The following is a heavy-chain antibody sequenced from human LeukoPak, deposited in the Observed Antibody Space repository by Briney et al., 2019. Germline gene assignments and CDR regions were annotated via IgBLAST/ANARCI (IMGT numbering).Heavy chain of an antibody. CDR3: AKRPYYYDSSGYYYGD. D-gene: IGHD3-22*01. Sequence: ASVKVSCKGSGYNFYRYGVSWVRQAPGQGLEWMGRIIPILGIANYAQKFQGRVTITAGKSTSTAYMELSSLRSEDTAVYYCAKRPYYYDSSGYYYGDWGQGTLVTVSS. CDR1: GYNFYRYG. J-gene: IGHJ4*02. CDR2: IIPILGIA. V-gene: IGHV1-69*04.